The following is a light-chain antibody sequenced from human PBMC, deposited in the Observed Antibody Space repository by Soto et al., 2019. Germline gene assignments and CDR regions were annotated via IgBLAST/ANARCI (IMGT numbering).Light chain of an antibody. CDR3: QQSYTTPLT. CDR1: QTINTY. CDR2: DAS. J-gene: IGKJ4*01. Sequence: DIQMTQSPSSLSASVVDRVTITCRARQTINTYLNWYQQTPGTAPKLLIYDASSLQSGVPSRFRGSGSGTDFTLTITSLQPEDFATYYCQQSYTTPLTFGGGTKVDIK. V-gene: IGKV1-39*01.